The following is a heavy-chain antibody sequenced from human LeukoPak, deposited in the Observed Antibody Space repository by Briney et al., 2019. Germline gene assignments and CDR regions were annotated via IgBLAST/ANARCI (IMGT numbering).Heavy chain of an antibody. V-gene: IGHV3-33*01. CDR3: ARDLEIGSSSYYFDY. D-gene: IGHD3-3*01. CDR1: GFTFSTYG. J-gene: IGHJ4*02. CDR2: IWYDGSNK. Sequence: GGSLRLSCAASGFTFSTYGMHGVRQAPGKGLEGVAVIWYDGSNKYYADSVRGRFTISRDNFKNTLYLQMNSLRAEDTAVYYCARDLEIGSSSYYFDYWGQGTLVTVSS.